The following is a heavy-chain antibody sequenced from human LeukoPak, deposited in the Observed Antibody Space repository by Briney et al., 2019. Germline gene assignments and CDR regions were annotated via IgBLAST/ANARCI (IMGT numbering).Heavy chain of an antibody. J-gene: IGHJ5*02. Sequence: PSQTLSLTCVISGDSVSSNSSAWNWIRQSPSRGLEWLGRTYYRSKWYNDYAVSVKGRITIKPDTSRNQFPLQLNSVTPEDTAVYYCARGPGRIDPWGQGTLVTVSS. CDR3: ARGPGRIDP. CDR2: TYYRSKWYN. CDR1: GDSVSSNSSA. D-gene: IGHD2-15*01. V-gene: IGHV6-1*01.